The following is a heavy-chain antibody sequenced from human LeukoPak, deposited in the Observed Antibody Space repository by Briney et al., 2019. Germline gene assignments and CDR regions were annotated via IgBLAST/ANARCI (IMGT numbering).Heavy chain of an antibody. V-gene: IGHV3-73*01. D-gene: IGHD1-26*01. J-gene: IGHJ5*02. CDR1: VFTSSGSA. CDR2: IDKKDKGYATAT. Sequence: GGSLSLSSAASVFTSSGSAIQSVRQSSGKGLEWVGQIDKKDKGYATATAYAASVKVRFPIPRDDSINTAYMQMKSLTTEDTALFCCASDSGTYNWIHPGAQGTLVTVSS. CDR3: ASDSGTYNWIHP.